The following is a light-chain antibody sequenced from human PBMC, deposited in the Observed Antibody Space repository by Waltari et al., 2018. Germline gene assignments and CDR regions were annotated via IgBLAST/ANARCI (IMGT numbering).Light chain of an antibody. CDR3: QSYDSSHYV. Sequence: QPVLTQPPSVSGAPGQRVTISFTGSSSNIGAGYDVHWYQQLPGTAPKLLLYGNSNRPSGVPDRFSGSKSGTSASLAITGLQAEDEADYYCQSYDSSHYVFGTGTKVTVL. CDR2: GNS. J-gene: IGLJ1*01. V-gene: IGLV1-40*01. CDR1: SSNIGAGYD.